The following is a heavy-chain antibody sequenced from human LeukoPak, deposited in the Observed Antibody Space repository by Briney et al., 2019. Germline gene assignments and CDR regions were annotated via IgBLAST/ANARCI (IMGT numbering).Heavy chain of an antibody. V-gene: IGHV1-69*04. CDR2: IIPILGIA. Sequence: ASVKVSCKASGGTFSRYAISWVRQAPGQGLEWMGRIIPILGIANYAQKFQGRVTITADKSTSTAYMELSSLRSEDTAVYYCARVPYSSGWFIDYWGQGTLVTVSS. CDR3: ARVPYSSGWFIDY. D-gene: IGHD6-19*01. CDR1: GGTFSRYA. J-gene: IGHJ4*02.